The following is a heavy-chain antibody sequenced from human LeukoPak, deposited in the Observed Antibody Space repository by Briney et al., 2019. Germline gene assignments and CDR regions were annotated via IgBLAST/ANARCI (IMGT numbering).Heavy chain of an antibody. V-gene: IGHV3-9*01. Sequence: GRSLRLSCAASGFTFDDYAMHWVRQAPGKGLEWVSGISWNSGSIGYADSVKGRFTISRDNAKNSLYLQMNSLRAEDTALYYCAKARYSPDYWGQGTLVTVSS. J-gene: IGHJ4*02. CDR1: GFTFDDYA. CDR2: ISWNSGSI. D-gene: IGHD6-13*01. CDR3: AKARYSPDY.